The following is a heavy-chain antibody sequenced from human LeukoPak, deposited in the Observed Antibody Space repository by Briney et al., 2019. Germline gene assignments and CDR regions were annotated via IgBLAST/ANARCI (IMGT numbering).Heavy chain of an antibody. D-gene: IGHD2-2*01. CDR1: GFTFSSYA. J-gene: IGHJ4*02. CDR3: AKDLGYCSSTSCPGGDY. V-gene: IGHV3-23*01. CDR2: ISGSGGST. Sequence: GGSLRLSCAASGFTFSSYAMSWVRQAPGKGLEWVSAISGSGGSTYFADSVKGRFTISRDNSKNTLYLQMNSLRAEDTAVYYCAKDLGYCSSTSCPGGDYWGQGTLVTVPS.